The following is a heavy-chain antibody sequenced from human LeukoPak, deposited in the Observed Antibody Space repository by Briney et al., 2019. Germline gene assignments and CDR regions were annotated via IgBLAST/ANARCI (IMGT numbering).Heavy chain of an antibody. CDR2: MSRGTGNT. V-gene: IGHV1-8*01. CDR3: ARGRFDP. J-gene: IGHJ5*02. Sequence: ASVKVSCKASVYTFHIYDLNWVRQATGQGLEWMGWMSRGTGNTGYAPRFLGRVTMTRDTSTSTAYLHLSSLTSADTAVYYCARGRFDPWGQGTQVIVSS. CDR1: VYTFHIYD.